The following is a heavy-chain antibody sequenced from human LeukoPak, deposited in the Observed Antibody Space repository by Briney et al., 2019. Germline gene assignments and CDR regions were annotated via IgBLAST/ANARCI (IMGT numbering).Heavy chain of an antibody. CDR2: IKEEGSEK. V-gene: IGHV3-7*01. Sequence: GGSLRLSCAASGFTFSGYLMSWVRQAPGKGLEWVANIKEEGSEKYYVDSVKGRFIISRDNAKNSLYLQMNSLRAEDTAVYYCARDSSAAPHSYWGQGPLVTVFS. D-gene: IGHD2-15*01. CDR3: ARDSSAAPHSY. J-gene: IGHJ4*02. CDR1: GFTFSGYL.